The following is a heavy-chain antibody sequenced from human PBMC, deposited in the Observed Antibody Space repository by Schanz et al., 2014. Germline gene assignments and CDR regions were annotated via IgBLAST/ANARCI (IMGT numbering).Heavy chain of an antibody. CDR2: IHQSGGT. V-gene: IGHV4-59*08. Sequence: QVQLQESGPGLVKPSETLSLTCSVSGGDIGNYYWSWIRQPLGKGLEWIGYIHQSGGTNYNPSLKSRVTILVDPSKNQFSRRLTSLPAADTAVYYCAKFLYDDPSWGQGTLVTVSS. D-gene: IGHD3-3*01. CDR3: AKFLYDDPS. CDR1: GGDIGNYY. J-gene: IGHJ5*02.